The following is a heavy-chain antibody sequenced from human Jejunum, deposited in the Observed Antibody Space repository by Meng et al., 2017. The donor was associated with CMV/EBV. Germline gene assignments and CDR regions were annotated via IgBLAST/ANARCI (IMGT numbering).Heavy chain of an antibody. V-gene: IGHV4-59*01. J-gene: IGHJ4*02. CDR1: GDSITTFY. CDR3: ARDGLDGLWVVPGY. CDR2: IYYSGNT. Sequence: VSGDSITTFYWSWVRQSPGKGLEWVGYIYYSGNTDYNPSLKSRATISVAPSKNQFSLKLTSVTAADTAVYYCARDGLDGLWVVPGYWGPGTLVTVSS. D-gene: IGHD2-21*02.